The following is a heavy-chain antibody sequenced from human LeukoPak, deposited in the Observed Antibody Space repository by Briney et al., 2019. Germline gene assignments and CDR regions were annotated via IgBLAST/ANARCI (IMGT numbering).Heavy chain of an antibody. CDR1: GFTFSSYS. Sequence: GGSLRLSCAASGFTFSSYSMNWVRQAPGKGLEWVSYISSSSSTIYYADSVKGRFTISRDNSKNTLYLQMNSLRAEDTAVYYCATHEGLGYCSGGSCYNLHYWGQGTLVTVSS. J-gene: IGHJ4*02. CDR2: ISSSSSTI. V-gene: IGHV3-48*01. D-gene: IGHD2-15*01. CDR3: ATHEGLGYCSGGSCYNLHY.